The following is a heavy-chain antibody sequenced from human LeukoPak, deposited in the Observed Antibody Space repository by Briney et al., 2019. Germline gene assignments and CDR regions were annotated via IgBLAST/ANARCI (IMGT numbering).Heavy chain of an antibody. CDR2: INSDGSST. D-gene: IGHD6-19*01. CDR3: APTKYNSGWPFDY. Sequence: PGGSLRLSCAASGFTFSSYWMHWVRQAPGKGLVWVSRINSDGSSTSYADSVKGRFTISRDNAKNTLYLQMNSLRAEDTAVYYCAPTKYNSGWPFDYWGQGTLVTVSS. CDR1: GFTFSSYW. J-gene: IGHJ4*02. V-gene: IGHV3-74*01.